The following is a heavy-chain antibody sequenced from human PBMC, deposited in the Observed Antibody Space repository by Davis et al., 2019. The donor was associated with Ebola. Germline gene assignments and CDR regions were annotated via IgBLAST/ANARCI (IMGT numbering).Heavy chain of an antibody. D-gene: IGHD3-10*01. CDR2: MNQDGSTK. CDR3: VRVIGSYTTFDY. Sequence: GESLKISCAASGFTFSRNWMSWVCQAPGKGLEWVANMNQDGSTKHYAGSVEGRFTISRDNAKTSLYLQMNILRAEDTAVYYCVRVIGSYTTFDYWGQGTLVTVSS. J-gene: IGHJ4*02. CDR1: GFTFSRNW. V-gene: IGHV3-7*03.